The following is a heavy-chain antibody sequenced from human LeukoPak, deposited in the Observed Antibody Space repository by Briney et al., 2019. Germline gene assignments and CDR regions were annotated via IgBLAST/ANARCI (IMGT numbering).Heavy chain of an antibody. J-gene: IGHJ5*02. CDR2: IFSGGET. Sequence: GGSLRLSCAVSGFSISDNFMGWVRQTPGKGLEWVSLIFSGGETYSADSVKGRFAISKDNSKNTLHLQMNSLRVEGRAMYYCARDTDYYGSGRQGYLDRWGPGTLVTVSS. CDR3: ARDTDYYGSGRQGYLDR. CDR1: GFSISDNF. V-gene: IGHV3-66*01. D-gene: IGHD3-10*01.